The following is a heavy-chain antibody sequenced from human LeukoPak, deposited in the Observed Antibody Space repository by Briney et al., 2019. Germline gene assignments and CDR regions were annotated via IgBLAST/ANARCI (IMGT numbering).Heavy chain of an antibody. D-gene: IGHD3-22*01. CDR2: INPNSDGT. Sequence: ASVKVSCKASGYTFSRNYIHWVRQAPGQGLEWMGWINPNSDGTNYAQMFQGRVTMTSDTSISTAYMELRRLRSDDTAVYYCSRSEPSYYESRPLDWGQGTLVTVSS. CDR3: SRSEPSYYESRPLD. J-gene: IGHJ4*02. V-gene: IGHV1-2*02. CDR1: GYTFSRNY.